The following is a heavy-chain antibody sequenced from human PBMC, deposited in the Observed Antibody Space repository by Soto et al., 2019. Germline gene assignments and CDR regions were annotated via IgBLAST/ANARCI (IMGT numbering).Heavy chain of an antibody. CDR2: GHYGGST. CDR3: ASLSSSTTFGYFDL. V-gene: IGHV4-39*01. Sequence: QLQLQESGPGLVKPSETLSLTCIVSGGSINSRSYSWGWIRQPPGEGLEWIGSGHYGGSTYYNPSLQSRVTXXVXTXTNQCSLKLTSGTAADTAVYYCASLSSSTTFGYFDLWGRGTLVTVSS. J-gene: IGHJ2*01. CDR1: GGSINSRSYS. D-gene: IGHD6-13*01.